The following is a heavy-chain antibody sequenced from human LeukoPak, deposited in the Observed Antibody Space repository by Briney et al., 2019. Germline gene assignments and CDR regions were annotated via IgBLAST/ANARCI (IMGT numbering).Heavy chain of an antibody. Sequence: PSETLSLTCTVSGGSISSYYWSWIRQPPGKGLEWIGYIYDSGNTHYNPSLKSRVTISLDMSKNQSSLKVTSVTAADTAVYYCARRSVGTTHFDFWGQGTLVTVSS. D-gene: IGHD2/OR15-2a*01. CDR3: ARRSVGTTHFDF. CDR1: GGSISSYY. CDR2: IYDSGNT. V-gene: IGHV4-59*08. J-gene: IGHJ4*02.